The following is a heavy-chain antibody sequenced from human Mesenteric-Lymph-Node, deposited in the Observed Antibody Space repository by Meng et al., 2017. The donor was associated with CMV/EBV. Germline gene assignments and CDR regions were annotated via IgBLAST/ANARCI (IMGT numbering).Heavy chain of an antibody. CDR1: GFTFSSYD. J-gene: IGHJ6*02. D-gene: IGHD6-13*01. CDR3: ARGSLMPGIAAAGTNYYYYGKDV. Sequence: GGSLRLSCAASGFTFSSYDMHWVRQATGKGLEWVSAIGTAGDTYYPGSVKGRFTISRENAKNSLYLQMNSLRAGDTAVYYCARGSLMPGIAAAGTNYYYYGKDVWGQGTTVTVSS. CDR2: IGTAGDT. V-gene: IGHV3-13*01.